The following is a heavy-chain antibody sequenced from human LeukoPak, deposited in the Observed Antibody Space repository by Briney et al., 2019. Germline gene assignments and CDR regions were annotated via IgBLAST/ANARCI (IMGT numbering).Heavy chain of an antibody. J-gene: IGHJ4*02. Sequence: SETLSLTCAVYGGSFSGYYWSWIRQPPGKGLEWIGEINHSGSTNYNPSLKSRVTISVDTSKNQFSLKLSSVTAADTAVYYCARRATYYYGSGSYRTWVKIDYWGQGTLVTVSS. CDR1: GGSFSGYY. CDR3: ARRATYYYGSGSYRTWVKIDY. CDR2: INHSGST. D-gene: IGHD3-10*01. V-gene: IGHV4-34*01.